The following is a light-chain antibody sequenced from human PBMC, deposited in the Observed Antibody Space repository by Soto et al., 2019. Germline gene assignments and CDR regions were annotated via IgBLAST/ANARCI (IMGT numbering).Light chain of an antibody. CDR2: DAS. V-gene: IGKV1-33*01. J-gene: IGKJ4*01. CDR3: QQYEKLPLT. Sequence: DVQLTQSPSTLSASVGARVAITCQASQSIVNYLNWFQQRPGKAPQLLISDASHLEPGVPSRFSGQRSGTDFTLIISSLQPEDFAPYSCQQYEKLPLTFGGGTRVEV. CDR1: QSIVNY.